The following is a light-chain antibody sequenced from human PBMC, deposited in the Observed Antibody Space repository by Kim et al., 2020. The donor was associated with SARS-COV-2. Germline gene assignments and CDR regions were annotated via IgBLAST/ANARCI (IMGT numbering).Light chain of an antibody. CDR1: RNDVGDEG. J-gene: IGLJ3*02. CDR3: SAWDVSLRAWV. V-gene: IGLV10-54*04. Sequence: QTATLTCSGDRNDVGDEGTAWLQQHQGHPPKLLSYRNNNRPSGISEGFSASRSGNTASLTITGLQPEDEADYYCSAWDVSLRAWVFGGGTRLTVL. CDR2: RNN.